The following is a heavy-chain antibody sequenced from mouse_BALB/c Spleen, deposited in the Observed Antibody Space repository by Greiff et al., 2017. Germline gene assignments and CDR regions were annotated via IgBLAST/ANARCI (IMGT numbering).Heavy chain of an antibody. CDR3: ARSTYRYDGYFDY. CDR1: GYTFSSYW. V-gene: IGHV1-9*01. Sequence: VKLMESGAELMKPGASVKISCKATGYTFSSYWIEWVKQRPGHGLEWIGEILPGSGSTNYNEKFKGKATFTADTSSNTAYMQLSSLTSEDSAVYYCARSTYRYDGYFDYWGQGTTLTVSS. D-gene: IGHD2-14*01. J-gene: IGHJ2*01. CDR2: ILPGSGST.